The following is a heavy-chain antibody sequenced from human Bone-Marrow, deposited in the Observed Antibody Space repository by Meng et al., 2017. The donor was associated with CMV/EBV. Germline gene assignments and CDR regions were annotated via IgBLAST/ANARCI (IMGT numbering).Heavy chain of an antibody. Sequence: TVSGGSISSGGYYWSWIRQHPGKGLEWIGYIYYSGSTYYNPSLKSRVTISVDTSKNQFSLKLSSVTAADTAVYYCARTTVTTHSSDYWGQGTLVTVSS. CDR1: GGSISSGGYY. CDR2: IYYSGST. V-gene: IGHV4-31*02. CDR3: ARTTVTTHSSDY. J-gene: IGHJ4*02. D-gene: IGHD4-17*01.